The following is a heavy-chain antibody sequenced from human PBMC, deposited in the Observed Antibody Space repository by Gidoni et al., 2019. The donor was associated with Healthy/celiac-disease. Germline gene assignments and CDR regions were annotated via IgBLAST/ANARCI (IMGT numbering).Heavy chain of an antibody. J-gene: IGHJ4*02. D-gene: IGHD3-22*01. V-gene: IGHV3-23*01. CDR3: AKGVLYYYDSSGYYNY. CDR1: GFTFSSYA. Sequence: EVQLLASGGGLVQPGGSLRLSCAASGFTFSSYAMSWVRQAPGKGLEWVSAISGSGGSTYYADSVKGRFTISRDNSKNTLYLQMNSLRAEDTAVYYCAKGVLYYYDSSGYYNYWGQGTLVTVSS. CDR2: ISGSGGST.